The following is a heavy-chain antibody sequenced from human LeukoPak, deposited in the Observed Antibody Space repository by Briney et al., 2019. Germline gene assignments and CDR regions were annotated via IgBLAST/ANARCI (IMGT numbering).Heavy chain of an antibody. CDR2: ISAYNGNT. V-gene: IGHV1-18*01. J-gene: IGHJ4*02. Sequence: SSVKVSCKTSGYTFTSYGVTWLRQAPGQGLEWMGWISAYNGNTKYAQKVQGRVTMATDTSTTTAYMELRGLRSDDTAMYYCATNGGASTVVYWGQGTLVTVSS. D-gene: IGHD2-8*01. CDR1: GYTFTSYG. CDR3: ATNGGASTVVY.